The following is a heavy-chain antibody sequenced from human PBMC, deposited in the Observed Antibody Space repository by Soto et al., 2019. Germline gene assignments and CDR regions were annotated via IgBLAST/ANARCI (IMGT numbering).Heavy chain of an antibody. D-gene: IGHD3-22*01. V-gene: IGHV4-30-4*01. CDR3: VRGGNPYHYATSGPGTFDK. J-gene: IGHJ4*02. Sequence: QVQLQESGPGLVKPSQTLSLTCTVSGDSVSGGDSYWSWIRQPPGNALEWIGYTSFSGYTSYSPSLKSRVTISVDMSTSLFSLRLTSVTAADTAIYYCVRGGNPYHYATSGPGTFDKWGQGTLVSVSS. CDR2: TSFSGYT. CDR1: GDSVSGGDSY.